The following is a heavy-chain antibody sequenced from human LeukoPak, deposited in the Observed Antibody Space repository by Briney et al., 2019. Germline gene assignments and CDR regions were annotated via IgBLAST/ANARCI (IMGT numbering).Heavy chain of an antibody. Sequence: SVKVSCKASGGTFSSYAISWVRQAPGQGLEWMGRIIPIFGTANYAQKFQGRVTITTDESTSTAYMELSSLRFEDTAVYYCARNFPSMAAAGFYYFDYWGQGTLVTVSS. D-gene: IGHD6-13*01. V-gene: IGHV1-69*05. CDR2: IIPIFGTA. CDR1: GGTFSSYA. J-gene: IGHJ4*02. CDR3: ARNFPSMAAAGFYYFDY.